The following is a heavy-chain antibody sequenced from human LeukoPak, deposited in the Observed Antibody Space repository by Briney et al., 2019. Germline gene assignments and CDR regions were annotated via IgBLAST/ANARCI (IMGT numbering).Heavy chain of an antibody. CDR2: ISSSSSTI. D-gene: IGHD6-13*01. V-gene: IGHV3-48*04. J-gene: IGHJ6*02. CDR3: AKRLTPDHSSSWPELLAMDV. CDR1: GFTVSSNY. Sequence: GGSLRLSCAASGFTVSSNYMSWVRQAPGKGLEWVSYISSSSSTIYYADSVKGRFTISRDNAKNSLYLQMNSLRAEDTAVYYCAKRLTPDHSSSWPELLAMDVWGQGTTVTVSS.